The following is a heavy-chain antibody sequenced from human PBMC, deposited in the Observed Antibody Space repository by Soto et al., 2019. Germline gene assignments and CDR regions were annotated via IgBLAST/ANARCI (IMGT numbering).Heavy chain of an antibody. V-gene: IGHV1-2*02. Sequence: QVQLVQSGAEVKKPGASVKVSCKASGYTFTGYYMHWVRQAPGQGLEWMGWINPNSGGTNYAQKFQGRVTMTRDTSISTADMELSRLRSDDTAVYYCATTYYDILTGYYSRRGYYYGMDVWGQGTTVTVSS. CDR2: INPNSGGT. CDR3: ATTYYDILTGYYSRRGYYYGMDV. D-gene: IGHD3-9*01. J-gene: IGHJ6*02. CDR1: GYTFTGYY.